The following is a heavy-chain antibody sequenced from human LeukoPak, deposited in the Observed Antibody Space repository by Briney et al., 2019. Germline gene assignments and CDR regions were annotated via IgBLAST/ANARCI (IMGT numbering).Heavy chain of an antibody. V-gene: IGHV4-59*01. CDR2: IHYSGST. CDR3: ARVQVSQWLVQFWFDP. J-gene: IGHJ5*02. CDR1: GGYISSYY. Sequence: SETLSLTCTVPGGYISSYYWSWIRQPPGKGLERIGHIHYSGSTNYNPSLKSRVTISVDTSKNQFSLKLSSVTAADTAVYYCARVQVSQWLVQFWFDPWGQGTLVTVSS. D-gene: IGHD6-19*01.